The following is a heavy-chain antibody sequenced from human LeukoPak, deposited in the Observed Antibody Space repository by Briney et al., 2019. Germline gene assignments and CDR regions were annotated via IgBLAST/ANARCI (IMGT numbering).Heavy chain of an antibody. D-gene: IGHD3-16*01. J-gene: IGHJ4*02. CDR3: ARVRGSYSVDY. CDR2: ISSRGSTI. V-gene: IGHV3-11*01. Sequence: GGSLRLSCAASGFTFSDYYMSGIRQAPGKGLEWVSYISSRGSTIHYADSVKGRFTISRDNAKNSLYLQMNSLRAEDAAVYYCARVRGSYSVDYWGQGTLVTVSS. CDR1: GFTFSDYY.